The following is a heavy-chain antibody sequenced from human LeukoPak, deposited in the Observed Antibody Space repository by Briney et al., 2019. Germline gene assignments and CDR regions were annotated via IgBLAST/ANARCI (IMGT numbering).Heavy chain of an antibody. D-gene: IGHD3-22*01. Sequence: RTGGSLRLSCAASGFTFSSYSMNWVRQAPGKGLEWVSSISSSSSYIYYADSVKGRFTISRDNAKNSLYLQMNSLRAEDTAVYYCARTYYYDGSGYCFDYWGQGTLVTVSS. V-gene: IGHV3-21*01. CDR3: ARTYYYDGSGYCFDY. CDR2: ISSSSSYI. J-gene: IGHJ4*02. CDR1: GFTFSSYS.